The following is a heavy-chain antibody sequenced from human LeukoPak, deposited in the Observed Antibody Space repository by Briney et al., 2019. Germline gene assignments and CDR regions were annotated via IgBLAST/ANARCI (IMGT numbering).Heavy chain of an antibody. D-gene: IGHD3-22*01. J-gene: IGHJ5*02. CDR3: AKAPYYYESSGYPNWFDP. CDR1: GFTFSNAW. CDR2: ISGSGGST. V-gene: IGHV3-23*01. Sequence: PGGSLRLSCAASGFTFSNAWMSWVRQAPGKGLEWVSVISGSGGSTYYADSVKGRFTISRDNSKNTLYLQMNSLRAEDTAVYYCAKAPYYYESSGYPNWFDPWGQGTLVTVSS.